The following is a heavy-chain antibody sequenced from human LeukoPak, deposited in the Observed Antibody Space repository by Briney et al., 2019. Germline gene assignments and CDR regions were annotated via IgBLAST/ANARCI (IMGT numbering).Heavy chain of an antibody. CDR2: INPNSGGT. J-gene: IGHJ4*02. CDR1: GYTFTGYY. V-gene: IGHV1-2*02. D-gene: IGHD2-2*01. CDR3: AQIGGRYCSSTSCFNFDY. Sequence: GASVKVSCKASGYTFTGYYMHWVRQAPGQGLEWMGWINPNSGGTNYAQKFQGRVTMTRDTSISTAYMELSRLRSDDTAVYYCAQIGGRYCSSTSCFNFDYWGQGTLVTVSS.